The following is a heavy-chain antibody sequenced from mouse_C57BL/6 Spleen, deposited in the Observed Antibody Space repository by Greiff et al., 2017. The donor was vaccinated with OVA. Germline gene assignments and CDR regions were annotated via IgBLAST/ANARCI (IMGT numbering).Heavy chain of an antibody. D-gene: IGHD1-1*01. V-gene: IGHV5-4*01. CDR2: ISDGGSYT. J-gene: IGHJ2*01. CDR3: ARDGGSSFTYYFDY. CDR1: GFTFSSYA. Sequence: EVQLVESGGGLVKPGGSLKLSCAASGFTFSSYAMSWVRQTPEKRLEWVATISDGGSYTYYPDNVKGRFTISRDNAKNNLYLQMSHLKSEDTAMYYCARDGGSSFTYYFDYWGQGTTLTVSA.